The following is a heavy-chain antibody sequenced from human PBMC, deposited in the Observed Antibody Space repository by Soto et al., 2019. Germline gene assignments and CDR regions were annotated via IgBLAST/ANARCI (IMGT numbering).Heavy chain of an antibody. CDR2: ISYDGSNK. D-gene: IGHD2-15*01. V-gene: IGHV3-30*18. CDR1: GFTFSSYG. Sequence: QVQLVESGGGVVQRGRSLRLSCAASGFTFSSYGMHWVRQAPGTGLEWVAVISYDGSNKYYADSVKGRFTIYRDNSKNTLYLQMNSLRAEDTAVYYCAKVSSASRLLHNWFDPWGQGTLVTVSS. J-gene: IGHJ5*02. CDR3: AKVSSASRLLHNWFDP.